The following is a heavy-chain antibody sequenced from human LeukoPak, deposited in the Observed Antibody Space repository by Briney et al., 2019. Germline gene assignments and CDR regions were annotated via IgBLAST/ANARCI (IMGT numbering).Heavy chain of an antibody. CDR3: ARFEYSSSWYGNLFDP. CDR1: GGSISSGGYY. D-gene: IGHD6-13*01. J-gene: IGHJ5*02. CDR2: VYYSGST. V-gene: IGHV4-31*03. Sequence: SETLSLTCTVSGGSISSGGYYWSWIRQHPGKGLEWIGYVYYSGSTYYNPSLKSRVTISVDTSKNQFSLKLSSVTAADTAVYYCARFEYSSSWYGNLFDPWGQGTLVTVSS.